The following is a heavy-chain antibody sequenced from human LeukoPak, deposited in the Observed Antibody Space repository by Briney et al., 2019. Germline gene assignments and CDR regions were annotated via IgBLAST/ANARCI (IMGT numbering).Heavy chain of an antibody. D-gene: IGHD6-19*01. CDR2: IKKDGSEK. CDR3: AKLSTAVAGQDR. Sequence: GGSLRLSCAASGFTFSNYWMSWVRQTPGKGLEWVANIKKDGSEKYYVDSVKGRFTISRDNAKNSVYLQMNSLRAEDTAVYYCAKLSTAVAGQDRWGQETLVTVSS. J-gene: IGHJ5*02. CDR1: GFTFSNYW. V-gene: IGHV3-7*01.